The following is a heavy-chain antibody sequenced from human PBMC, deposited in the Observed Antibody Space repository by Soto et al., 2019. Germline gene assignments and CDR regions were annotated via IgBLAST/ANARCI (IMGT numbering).Heavy chain of an antibody. Sequence: PSRPLSLTCAVLVASLTNVGYSWAWIRQPPGKGLEWIGYIYHSGSTYYNPSLKSRVTISVDRSKNQFSLKLSSVTAADTAVYYCARGGGWTFDYWGQGTLVTVSS. CDR1: VASLTNVGYS. V-gene: IGHV4-30-2*01. CDR3: ARGGGWTFDY. D-gene: IGHD2-15*01. J-gene: IGHJ4*02. CDR2: IYHSGST.